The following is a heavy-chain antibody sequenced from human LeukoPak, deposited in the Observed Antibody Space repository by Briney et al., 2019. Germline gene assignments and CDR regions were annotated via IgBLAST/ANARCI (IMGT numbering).Heavy chain of an antibody. CDR3: AREDWNDRVDY. D-gene: IGHD1-1*01. V-gene: IGHV3-48*03. CDR2: ISSSGSTI. Sequence: PGGSLRLSCAASGFTFSSYEMNWVRQAPGKGLEWVSYISSSGSTIYYANSVKGRFTISRDNAKNSLYLQMNSLRAEDTAVYYCAREDWNDRVDYWGQGTLVTVSS. CDR1: GFTFSSYE. J-gene: IGHJ4*02.